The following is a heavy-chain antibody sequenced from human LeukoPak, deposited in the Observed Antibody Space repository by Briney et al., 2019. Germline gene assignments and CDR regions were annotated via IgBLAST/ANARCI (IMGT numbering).Heavy chain of an antibody. CDR3: ARNLDT. J-gene: IGHJ5*02. V-gene: IGHV4-39*01. Sequence: SETLSLTCTVSGGPISTSHHYWGWIRQPPGKGLEWIGSISYSETTYYNPSLKSRVTMSVDTSKSQFSLKLSSVTAADTAFYYCARNLDTWGQGTLVTVSS. CDR2: ISYSETT. CDR1: GGPISTSHHY.